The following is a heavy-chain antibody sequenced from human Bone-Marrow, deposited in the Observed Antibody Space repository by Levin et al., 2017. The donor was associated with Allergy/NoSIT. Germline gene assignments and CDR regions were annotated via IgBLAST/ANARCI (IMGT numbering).Heavy chain of an antibody. CDR1: GYTFTNHG. J-gene: IGHJ5*02. CDR2: ISAHNGNT. Sequence: GESLKISCKASGYTFTNHGLSWVRQAPGQAFEWLGRISAHNGNTNYAHHLQGRVTMTTDTSTSTAYMELRNLTFDDTALYYCARGVGATGRGWFDPWGQGTLVTVSS. V-gene: IGHV1-18*04. CDR3: ARGVGATGRGWFDP. D-gene: IGHD1-26*01.